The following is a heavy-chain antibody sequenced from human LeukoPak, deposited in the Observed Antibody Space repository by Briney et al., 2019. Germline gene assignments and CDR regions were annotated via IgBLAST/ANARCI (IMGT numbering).Heavy chain of an antibody. CDR1: GGSISSGGYY. CDR2: IYYSGST. J-gene: IGHJ4*02. D-gene: IGHD3-10*01. CDR3: ARVQVVRGARFDY. V-gene: IGHV4-31*03. Sequence: SQTLSLTCTVSGGSISSGGYYWSWIRQHPGKGLEWIGYIYYSGSTYYNPSLKSRVTISVDTSKNQFSLKLSSVTAADTAVYYCARVQVVRGARFDYWGQGTLVTVSS.